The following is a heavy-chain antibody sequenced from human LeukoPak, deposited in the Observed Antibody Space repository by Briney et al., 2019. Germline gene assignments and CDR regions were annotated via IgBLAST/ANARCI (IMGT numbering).Heavy chain of an antibody. CDR1: GGSISSGGYY. V-gene: IGHV4-31*03. J-gene: IGHJ4*02. CDR2: IYYSGST. Sequence: SQTLSLTCTVSGGSISSGGYYWSWIRQHPGKGLEWIGYIYYSGSTYYNPSLKSRVTISVDTSKNQFSLKLSSVTAADTAVYYCARGHHGSGSYSGYWGQGTLVTVSS. CDR3: ARGHHGSGSYSGY. D-gene: IGHD3-10*01.